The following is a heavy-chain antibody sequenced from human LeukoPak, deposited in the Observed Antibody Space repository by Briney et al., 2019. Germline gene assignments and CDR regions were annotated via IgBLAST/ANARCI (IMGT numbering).Heavy chain of an antibody. CDR3: ARKGGFYWFDP. CDR2: IYSGGST. V-gene: IGHV3-66*02. D-gene: IGHD2/OR15-2a*01. J-gene: IGHJ5*02. CDR1: GFTFSSNY. Sequence: GGSLRLSCAASGFTFSSNYMSWVRQAPGKGLEWVSVIYSGGSTYYADSVKGRSTISRDNSKNTLYLQMNSLRAEDAAVYYCARKGGFYWFDPWGQGTLVTVSS.